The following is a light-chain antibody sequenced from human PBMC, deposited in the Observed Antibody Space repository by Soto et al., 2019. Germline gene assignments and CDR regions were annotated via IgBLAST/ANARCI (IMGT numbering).Light chain of an antibody. J-gene: IGLJ3*02. V-gene: IGLV2-23*01. CDR3: CSYAGGRV. CDR2: EGI. Sequence: QSALTQPASVSGSPGQSTTISCTGTSKHTVKAPKLMIYEGIKRPSGASDRFSGSKSGSRASLTISGLQAEDEPDYKCCSYAGGRVFGGGTKVTVL. CDR1: S.